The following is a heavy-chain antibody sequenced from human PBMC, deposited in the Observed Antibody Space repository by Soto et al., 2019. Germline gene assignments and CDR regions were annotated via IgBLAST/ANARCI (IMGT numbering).Heavy chain of an antibody. Sequence: EVQLVESGGGLVQPGGSLRLSCAAPGFSFSSYWMNWVRQAPGMGLEWLAIIRKDGSETHYLDSVKGRFTISRDNANNSLFLQMNSLRADDTAVYYCVGGAGWELDYWGQGTLVTVSS. D-gene: IGHD1-26*01. CDR3: VGGAGWELDY. CDR2: IRKDGSET. CDR1: GFSFSSYW. V-gene: IGHV3-7*03. J-gene: IGHJ4*02.